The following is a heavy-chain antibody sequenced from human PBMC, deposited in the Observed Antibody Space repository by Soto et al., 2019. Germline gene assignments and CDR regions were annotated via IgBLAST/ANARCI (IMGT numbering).Heavy chain of an antibody. J-gene: IGHJ4*02. V-gene: IGHV4-59*11. D-gene: IGHD1-26*01. Sequence: SETLSLTCTVSGAYINSHYWTWIRQPTGKGLEWVGYVYHSGGSKYNPSLKSRVTISLDTSKNQFSLNLNSVTAADTAVYYCASRPPGDSYFPYYDYWGQGILVTVSS. CDR3: ASRPPGDSYFPYYDY. CDR1: GAYINSHY. CDR2: VYHSGGS.